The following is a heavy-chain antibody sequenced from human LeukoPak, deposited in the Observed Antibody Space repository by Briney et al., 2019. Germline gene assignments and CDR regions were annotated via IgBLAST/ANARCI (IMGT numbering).Heavy chain of an antibody. CDR3: ARPAAAAMANYFDY. CDR2: INPDSGGT. CDR1: GYTFTDSY. D-gene: IGHD2-2*01. Sequence: ASVKVSCKASGYTFTDSYIHWVRQAPGQGLEWMGWINPDSGGTSYAQKFQDRVTMTRDTSISTAYMELSSLKSDVTSAYYCARPAAAAMANYFDYWGQGALVTVAS. J-gene: IGHJ4*02. V-gene: IGHV1-2*02.